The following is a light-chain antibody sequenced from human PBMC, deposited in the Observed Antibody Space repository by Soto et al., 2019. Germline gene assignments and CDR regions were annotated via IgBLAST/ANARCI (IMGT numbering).Light chain of an antibody. CDR2: DGF. CDR3: QQYGNSPIT. V-gene: IGKV3D-20*01. J-gene: IGKJ5*01. CDR1: QRVTSSR. Sequence: LNTSPTTLSLSPREDAPHPRRASQRVTSSRLAWYQQKPALAPRLLIYDGFLRATGIPDRFSGSGSGTDFTLTISRLEPEDFAVYYCQQYGNSPITSGQATRLEI.